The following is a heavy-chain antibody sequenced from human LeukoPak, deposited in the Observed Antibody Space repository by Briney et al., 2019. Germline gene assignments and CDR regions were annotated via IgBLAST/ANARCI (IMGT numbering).Heavy chain of an antibody. CDR2: ISSSSSYI. J-gene: IGHJ5*02. CDR1: GFTFSSYS. D-gene: IGHD2-2*01. CDR3: ARAVVPAATPSWFDP. Sequence: PRGSLRLSCAASGFTFSSYSMNWVRQPAGKGLEWVSSISSSSSYIYYADSVKGRFTISRDNAKNSLYLQMNSLRAEDTAVYYCARAVVPAATPSWFDPWGQGTLVTVSS. V-gene: IGHV3-21*01.